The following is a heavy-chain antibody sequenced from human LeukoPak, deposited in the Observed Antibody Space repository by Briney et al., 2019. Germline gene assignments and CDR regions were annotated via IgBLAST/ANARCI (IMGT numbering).Heavy chain of an antibody. CDR1: GGSISSYY. D-gene: IGHD6-13*01. J-gene: IGHJ5*02. CDR3: ARERIAAASRRWFDP. CDR2: IYYSGST. V-gene: IGHV4-59*01. Sequence: SETLSLTCTVSGGSISSYYWSWIRQPPGKGLEWIGYIYYSGSTNYNPPLKSRVTISVDTSKNQFSLKLSSVTAADTAVYYCARERIAAASRRWFDPWGQGTLVTVSS.